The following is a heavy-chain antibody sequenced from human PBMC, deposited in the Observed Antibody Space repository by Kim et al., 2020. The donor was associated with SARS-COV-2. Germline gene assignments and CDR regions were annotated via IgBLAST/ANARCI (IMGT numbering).Heavy chain of an antibody. D-gene: IGHD3-9*01. CDR2: INPDTGAA. CDR1: GYTFKGFS. CDR3: ARAQLSVTGYYPDF. V-gene: IGHV1-2*06. J-gene: IGHJ4*02. Sequence: ASVKVSCKTYGYTFKGFSIRWVGRASGLGLEWVGRINPDTGAAVYAQKFQGRVTMSRDTSITTAYMEVTSLTSDDTAVYFCARAQLSVTGYYPDFWGQGTLVTVSS.